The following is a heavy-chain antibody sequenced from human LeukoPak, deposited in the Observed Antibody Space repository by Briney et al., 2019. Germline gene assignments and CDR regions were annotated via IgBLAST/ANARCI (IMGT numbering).Heavy chain of an antibody. J-gene: IGHJ4*02. CDR3: ARVGIAAAGTRYYFDY. CDR1: GYSIRTGYY. Sequence: SETLSLTCTVSGYSIRTGYYWGWIRQPPGKGLEWIGDFYHSGKTYYNPSLKSRVTISVDTSKNQFSLKLSSVTAADAAVYYCARVGIAAAGTRYYFDYWGQGTLVTVSS. CDR2: FYHSGKT. V-gene: IGHV4-38-2*02. D-gene: IGHD6-13*01.